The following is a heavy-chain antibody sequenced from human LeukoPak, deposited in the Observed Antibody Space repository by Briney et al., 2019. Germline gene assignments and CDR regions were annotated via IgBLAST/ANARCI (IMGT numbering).Heavy chain of an antibody. V-gene: IGHV1-2*02. Sequence: KFQGRVTMTRDTSISTAYMELSRLRSDDTAVYYCARGVDSGWTDYWGQGTLVTVSS. D-gene: IGHD6-19*01. CDR3: ARGVDSGWTDY. J-gene: IGHJ4*02.